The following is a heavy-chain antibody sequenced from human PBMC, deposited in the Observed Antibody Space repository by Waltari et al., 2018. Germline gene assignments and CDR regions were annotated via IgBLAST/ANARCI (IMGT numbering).Heavy chain of an antibody. CDR3: AKPSVEWELEALNAFDI. J-gene: IGHJ3*02. D-gene: IGHD1-26*01. V-gene: IGHV3-30*02. CDR2: IRYDGRNK. CDR1: GTSFSSHG. Sequence: QVQLVEAGGGVVPPGGSLRLPYETSGTSFSSHGRNWVRQAPGKGLQWVAFIRYDGRNKFYADSVEGRFTISRDSSKKMLYLQMSSLRAEDTAVYYCAKPSVEWELEALNAFDIWGQGTKVTVSS.